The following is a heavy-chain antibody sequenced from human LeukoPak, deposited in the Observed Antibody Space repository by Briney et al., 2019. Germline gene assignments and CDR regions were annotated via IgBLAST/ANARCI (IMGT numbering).Heavy chain of an antibody. D-gene: IGHD6-13*01. Sequence: GGSLRLSCAASEFTFSSYEMNWIRQAPGKGLEWVSSISSSSSYIYYADSVKGRFTISRDNAKNSLYLQMNSLRAEDTAVYYCARFSGQQLDGIFDYWGQGTLVTVSS. V-gene: IGHV3-21*01. J-gene: IGHJ4*02. CDR2: ISSSSSYI. CDR1: EFTFSSYE. CDR3: ARFSGQQLDGIFDY.